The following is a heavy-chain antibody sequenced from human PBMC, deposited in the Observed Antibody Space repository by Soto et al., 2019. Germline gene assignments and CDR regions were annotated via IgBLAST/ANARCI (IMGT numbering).Heavy chain of an antibody. V-gene: IGHV1-18*01. CDR1: GYTFTSYG. CDR3: ARDLYYDFWSGSSGYYYGMDV. CDR2: ISAYNGNT. Sequence: GASVKVSCKASGYTFTSYGISWVRQAPGQGLEWMGWISAYNGNTNYAQKLQGRVTMTTDTSTSTAYMELRSLRSDDTAVYYCARDLYYDFWSGSSGYYYGMDVWGQGTKVTVSS. D-gene: IGHD3-3*01. J-gene: IGHJ6*02.